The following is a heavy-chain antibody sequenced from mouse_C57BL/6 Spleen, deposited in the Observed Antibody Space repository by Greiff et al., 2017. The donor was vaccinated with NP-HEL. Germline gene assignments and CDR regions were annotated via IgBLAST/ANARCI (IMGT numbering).Heavy chain of an antibody. V-gene: IGHV1-85*01. CDR3: ASPTFDY. CDR2: IYPRDGST. CDR1: GYTFTSYD. Sequence: QVQLKESGPELVKPGASVKLSCKASGYTFTSYDINWVKQRPGQGLEWIGWIYPRDGSTKYNEKFKGKATLTVDTSSSTAYMELHSLTSEDSAVYFCASPTFDYWGQGTTLTVSS. J-gene: IGHJ2*01.